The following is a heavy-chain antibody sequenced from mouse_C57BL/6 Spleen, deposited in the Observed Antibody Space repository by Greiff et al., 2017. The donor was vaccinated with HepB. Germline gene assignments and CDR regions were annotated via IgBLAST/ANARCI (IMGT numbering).Heavy chain of an antibody. Sequence: VQGVESGAELVRPGTSVKMSCKASGYTFTNYWIGWAKQRPGHGLEWIGDIYPGGGYTNYNEKFKGKATLTADKSSSTAYMQFSSLTSEDSAIYYCARGTYYGSSYLYFDYWGQGTTLTVSS. CDR2: IYPGGGYT. CDR3: ARGTYYGSSYLYFDY. V-gene: IGHV1-63*01. D-gene: IGHD1-1*01. J-gene: IGHJ2*01. CDR1: GYTFTNYW.